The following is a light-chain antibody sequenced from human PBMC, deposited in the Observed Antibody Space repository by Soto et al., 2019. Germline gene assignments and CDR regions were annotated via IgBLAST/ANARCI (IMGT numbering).Light chain of an antibody. CDR2: DAS. Sequence: EIVLTQSPATLSLSPGESATLSCRASRSVSSYLAWYQQKPGQAPRLLIYDASNRATGIPARFSGSGSGTDFTLTISSLEPEDFAVYYCQQRGTWPPVTFGQGTRLEIK. CDR3: QQRGTWPPVT. CDR1: RSVSSY. J-gene: IGKJ5*01. V-gene: IGKV3-11*01.